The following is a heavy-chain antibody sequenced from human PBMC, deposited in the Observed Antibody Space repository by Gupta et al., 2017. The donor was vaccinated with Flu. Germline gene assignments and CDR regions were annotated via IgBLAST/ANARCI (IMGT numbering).Heavy chain of an antibody. V-gene: IGHV4-31*03. CDR3: ARRGTYFFDF. CDR1: GGSINVFSFF. D-gene: IGHD1-7*01. CDR2: IHSSGGT. Sequence: QLQESRPRLVKPSQTLSLTCTVSGGSINVFSFFWAWIRQLPGKGLEWIGYIHSSGGTYYNPSLRSRLVMSIDTSKNEFYLEMHSXTXADTAMXYCARRGTYFFDFWGQGALVTVSS. J-gene: IGHJ4*02.